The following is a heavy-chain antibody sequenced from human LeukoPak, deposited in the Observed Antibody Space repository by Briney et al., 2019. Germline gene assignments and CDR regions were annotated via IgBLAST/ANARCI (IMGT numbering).Heavy chain of an antibody. J-gene: IGHJ5*02. CDR3: AVSAAALFDP. Sequence: SETLSLTCAVYGGSFSGYYWSWFCQPPGKGLEWIGEINHSGSTNYNPSLSLKSRVTISLDTSKNQFSLMLNSVTAADTAVYYCAVSAAALFDPWGQGTLVTVSS. V-gene: IGHV4-34*01. CDR2: INHSGST. CDR1: GGSFSGYY. D-gene: IGHD6-6*01.